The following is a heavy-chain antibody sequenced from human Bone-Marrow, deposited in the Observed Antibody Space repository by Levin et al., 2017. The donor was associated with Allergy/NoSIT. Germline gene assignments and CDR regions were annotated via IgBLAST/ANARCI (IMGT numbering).Heavy chain of an antibody. CDR2: IYYSGST. D-gene: IGHD3-9*01. J-gene: IGHJ6*03. V-gene: IGHV4-30-4*01. CDR1: GGSISSGDYY. Sequence: SPTLSLTCTVSGGSISSGDYYWSWIRQPPGKGLEWIGYIYYSGSTYYNPSLKSRVTISVDTSKNQFSLKLSSVTAADTAVYYCAREGLRYYDILTGYYPYDYYMDVWGKGTTVTVSS. CDR3: AREGLRYYDILTGYYPYDYYMDV.